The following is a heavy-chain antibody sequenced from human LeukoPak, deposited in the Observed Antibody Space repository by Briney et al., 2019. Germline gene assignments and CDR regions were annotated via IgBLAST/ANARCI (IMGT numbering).Heavy chain of an antibody. Sequence: PGGSRRLSCAASGFTFSSHSMNWVRQAPGKGLEWVSSISSSSSYTYNADSVKGRFTISRDNAKNSLYLQMNSLRAEDTAVYYCARVSTGDYDILSRGTLDYWGQGTLVTVSS. J-gene: IGHJ4*02. CDR3: ARVSTGDYDILSRGTLDY. D-gene: IGHD3-9*01. V-gene: IGHV3-21*01. CDR2: ISSSSSYT. CDR1: GFTFSSHS.